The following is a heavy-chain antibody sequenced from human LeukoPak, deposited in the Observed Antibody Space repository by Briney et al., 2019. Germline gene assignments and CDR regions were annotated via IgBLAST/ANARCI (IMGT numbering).Heavy chain of an antibody. D-gene: IGHD2-15*01. CDR1: GYTLSDYY. V-gene: IGHV1-2*02. J-gene: IGHJ4*02. Sequence: ASVKVSCKASGYTLSDYYIYWVRPAPGQGLEWMGWINPNSGGTKYAQKFQGRGTMTRDTTISTAYMDLSSLGSDDTAVFYCVRKSATRRTSEFDYWGQGTPVTVSS. CDR3: VRKSATRRTSEFDY. CDR2: INPNSGGT.